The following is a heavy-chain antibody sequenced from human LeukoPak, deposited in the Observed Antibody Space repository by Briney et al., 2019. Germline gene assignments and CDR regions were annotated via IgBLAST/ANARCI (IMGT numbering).Heavy chain of an antibody. J-gene: IGHJ4*02. CDR3: ARGHHYYSDFWSGYFDY. Sequence: SETLSLTCTVSGGSISSYYWSWIRQPPGKGLEWIGYIYYSGSTNYNPSLKSRVTISVDTSKNQFSLKLSSVTAADTAVYYCARGHHYYSDFWSGYFDYWGQGTLVTVSS. CDR1: GGSISSYY. CDR2: IYYSGST. D-gene: IGHD3-3*01. V-gene: IGHV4-59*08.